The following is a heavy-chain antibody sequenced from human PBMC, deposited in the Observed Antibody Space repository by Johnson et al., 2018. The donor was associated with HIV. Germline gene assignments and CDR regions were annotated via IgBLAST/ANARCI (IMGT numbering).Heavy chain of an antibody. Sequence: VQLVESGGGVVQPGRSLRLSCAASGFTFSNFAMHWVRQAPGKGLEWVAILWYDGTTAFYADSVKGRFTISRDTSKKMLYLQMNSLRVDDTAVYYCAKTGGGAALDSWGQGTMVTVSS. V-gene: IGHV3-33*03. CDR1: GFTFSNFA. J-gene: IGHJ3*02. D-gene: IGHD3-16*01. CDR2: LWYDGTTA. CDR3: AKTGGGAALDS.